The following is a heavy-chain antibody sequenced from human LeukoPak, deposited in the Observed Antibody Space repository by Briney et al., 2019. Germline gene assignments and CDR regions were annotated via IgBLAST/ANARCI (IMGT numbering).Heavy chain of an antibody. D-gene: IGHD5-18*01. Sequence: GGSLRLSCAASGFTFSSYAMHWVRQAPGKGLEWVAVISYDGSNKYYADSVKGRFTISRDNSKNTLYLQMNSQRAEDTAVYYCARDLSYGYDDYWGQGTLVSVSS. J-gene: IGHJ4*02. CDR2: ISYDGSNK. V-gene: IGHV3-30*04. CDR1: GFTFSSYA. CDR3: ARDLSYGYDDY.